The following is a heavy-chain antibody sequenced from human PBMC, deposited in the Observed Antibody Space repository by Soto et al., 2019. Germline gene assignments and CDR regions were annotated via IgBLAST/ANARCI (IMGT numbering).Heavy chain of an antibody. D-gene: IGHD6-6*01. CDR3: ARDNGFSSSSGRVYYGMDV. CDR1: GGTFSSYA. Sequence: QVQLVQSGAEVKKPGSSVKVSCKASGGTFSSYAISWVRQAPGQGLEWMGGIIPIFGTANYAQKFQGRVTITADESTSPAYMELSSLRSEDTAVYYCARDNGFSSSSGRVYYGMDVWGHVTKVTVSS. CDR2: IIPIFGTA. V-gene: IGHV1-69*01. J-gene: IGHJ6*02.